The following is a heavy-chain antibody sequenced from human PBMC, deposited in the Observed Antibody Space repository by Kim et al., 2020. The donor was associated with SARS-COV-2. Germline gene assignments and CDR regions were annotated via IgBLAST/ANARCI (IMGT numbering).Heavy chain of an antibody. D-gene: IGHD6-13*01. V-gene: IGHV3-66*01. CDR3: ATNIAAAGVV. CDR2: DKT. J-gene: IGHJ4*02. Sequence: DKTYYVESVKGRLTISGDNSKKTLYLEMSSLRHEETAVYYCATNIAAAGVVWGQGTLVTVSS.